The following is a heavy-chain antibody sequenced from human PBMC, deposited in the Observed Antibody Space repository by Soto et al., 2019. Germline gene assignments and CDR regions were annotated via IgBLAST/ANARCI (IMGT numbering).Heavy chain of an antibody. Sequence: QVQLVQSGAEVKKPGSSVKVSCKASGGSFSTYGISWVRQAPGQGLEWMGGFIPVFTTAKYAQKFQGRVSITADESTYTAYMELSSLRPEDTAVYFCARDGVDVSRTTVRHGALDIWGQGTVVTVSS. CDR2: FIPVFTTA. CDR3: ARDGVDVSRTTVRHGALDI. V-gene: IGHV1-69*01. D-gene: IGHD4-17*01. CDR1: GGSFSTYG. J-gene: IGHJ3*02.